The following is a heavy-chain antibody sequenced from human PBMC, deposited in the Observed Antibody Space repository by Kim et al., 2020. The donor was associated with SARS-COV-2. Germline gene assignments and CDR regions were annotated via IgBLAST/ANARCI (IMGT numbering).Heavy chain of an antibody. CDR3: AKGGGDGYLNFDY. V-gene: IGHV3-30*18. D-gene: IGHD5-12*01. CDR2: ISYDGSNK. J-gene: IGHJ4*02. Sequence: GGSLRLSCAASGFTFSSYGMHWVRQAPGKGLEWVAVISYDGSNKYYADSVKGRFTISRDNSKNTLDLQMNSLRAEDTAVYYCAKGGGDGYLNFDYWGRGTLVTVSS. CDR1: GFTFSSYG.